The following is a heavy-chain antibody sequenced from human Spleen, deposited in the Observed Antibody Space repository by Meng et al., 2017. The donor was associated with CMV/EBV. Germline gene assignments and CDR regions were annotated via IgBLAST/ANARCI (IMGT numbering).Heavy chain of an antibody. V-gene: IGHV3-23*03. CDR2: ISSDGGST. D-gene: IGHD3-3*01. CDR1: GFTFSSYA. J-gene: IGHJ3*02. Sequence: GESLKISCAASGFTFSSYAMSWVRQAPGKGLEWVSVISSDGGSTYYADSVRGRSTISRDNSKNTLYLQMHSLRAEDTAVYYCARIRWGFGVVDAFDIWGQGTMVTVSS. CDR3: ARIRWGFGVVDAFDI.